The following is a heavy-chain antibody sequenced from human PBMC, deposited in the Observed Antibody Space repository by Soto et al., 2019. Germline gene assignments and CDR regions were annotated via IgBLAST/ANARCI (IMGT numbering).Heavy chain of an antibody. Sequence: GGSLRLSCAASGFTFSSYWMSWVRQAPGKGLEWVANIKQDGSEKYYVDSVKGRFTISRDNAKNSLYLQMNSLRAEDTAVYYCARDQEYQLLTARSYYGMDVWGQGTTVTVSS. V-gene: IGHV3-7*03. CDR1: GFTFSSYW. CDR3: ARDQEYQLLTARSYYGMDV. J-gene: IGHJ6*02. D-gene: IGHD2-2*01. CDR2: IKQDGSEK.